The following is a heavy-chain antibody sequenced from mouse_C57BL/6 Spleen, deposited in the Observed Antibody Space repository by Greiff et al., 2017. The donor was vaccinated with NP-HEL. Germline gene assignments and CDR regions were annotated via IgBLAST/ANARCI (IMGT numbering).Heavy chain of an antibody. V-gene: IGHV1-69*01. CDR3: ARVDYGSSYEFAY. CDR2: IDPSDSYT. J-gene: IGHJ3*01. Sequence: VQLQQPGAELVMPGASVKLSCKASGYTFTSYWMHWVKQRPGQGLEWIGEIDPSDSYTNYNQKFKGKSTLTVDKSSSTAYMQLSSLTSEDSAVYYCARVDYGSSYEFAYWGQGTLVTVSA. CDR1: GYTFTSYW. D-gene: IGHD1-1*01.